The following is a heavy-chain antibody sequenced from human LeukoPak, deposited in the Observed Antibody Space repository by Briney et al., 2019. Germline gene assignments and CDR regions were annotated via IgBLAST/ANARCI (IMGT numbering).Heavy chain of an antibody. V-gene: IGHV3-48*03. Sequence: PGGSLRLSCAASGFIFSSYEMNWVRQAPGKGLEWVSYISSSGSTIHYADSVKGRFTISRDNAKNSLYLQMNSLRAEDTAVYYCARSRSLLWFGELFSYFDYWGQGTLVTVSS. CDR2: ISSSGSTI. CDR1: GFIFSSYE. J-gene: IGHJ4*02. CDR3: ARSRSLLWFGELFSYFDY. D-gene: IGHD3-10*01.